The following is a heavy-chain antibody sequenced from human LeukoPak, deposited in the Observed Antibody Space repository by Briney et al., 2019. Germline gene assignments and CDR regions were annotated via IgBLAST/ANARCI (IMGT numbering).Heavy chain of an antibody. CDR2: IYYSGST. D-gene: IGHD4-17*01. CDR3: ARDTVKGDPVHY. CDR1: GGSISSSSYY. V-gene: IGHV4-39*07. J-gene: IGHJ4*02. Sequence: SETLSLTCTVSGGSISSSSYYWGWIRQPPGKGLEWIGSIYYSGSTYYNPSLKSRVTISVDTSKNQFSLKLSSVTAADTAVYYCARDTVKGDPVHYWGLGTLVTVSS.